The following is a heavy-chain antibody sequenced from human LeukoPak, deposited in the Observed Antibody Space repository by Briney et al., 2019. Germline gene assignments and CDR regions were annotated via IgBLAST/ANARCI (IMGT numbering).Heavy chain of an antibody. CDR3: ARPSTDCSSTSCPFDP. Sequence: ASVTVSCTASGGTFSSYAISWVRQAPGQGLEWMGGIIPIFGTANYAQTFQGRVTITTDESTSTPYMELSSLRSEDTAVYYCARPSTDCSSTSCPFDPWGQGTLVTVSS. J-gene: IGHJ5*02. CDR1: GGTFSSYA. CDR2: IIPIFGTA. D-gene: IGHD2-2*01. V-gene: IGHV1-69*05.